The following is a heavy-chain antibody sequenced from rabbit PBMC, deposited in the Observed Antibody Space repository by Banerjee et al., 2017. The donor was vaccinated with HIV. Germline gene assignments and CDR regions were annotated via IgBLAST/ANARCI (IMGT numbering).Heavy chain of an antibody. V-gene: IGHV1S45*01. J-gene: IGHJ4*01. Sequence: EESGGDLVKPEGSLTLTCTASGFSFSSSYWICWVRQAPGKGLEWIACIYAGSSASTYYASWAKGRFTISKTSSTTVTLQMTSLTAADTATYFCARDDSSGWGVYLNLWGPGTLVIVS. CDR3: ARDDSSGWGVYLNL. D-gene: IGHD4-1*01. CDR1: GFSFSSSYW. CDR2: IYAGSSAST.